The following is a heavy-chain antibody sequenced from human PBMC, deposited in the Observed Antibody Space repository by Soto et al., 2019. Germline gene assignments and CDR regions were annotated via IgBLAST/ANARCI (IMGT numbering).Heavy chain of an antibody. CDR3: ARHRKYYDILTGYYIPSHMDV. D-gene: IGHD3-9*01. Sequence: SETLSLTCAVSGGSISSSNWWSWVRQPPGKGLECIGSIYYSGITHYNPSLKSRVTISVDTSKNQFSLKLSSVTAADTAVYYCARHRKYYDILTGYYIPSHMDVWGQGTTVTVSS. V-gene: IGHV4-39*01. CDR1: GGSISSSNW. J-gene: IGHJ6*02. CDR2: IYYSGIT.